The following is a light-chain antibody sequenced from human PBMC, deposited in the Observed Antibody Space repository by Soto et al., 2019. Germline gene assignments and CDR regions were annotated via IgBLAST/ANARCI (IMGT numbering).Light chain of an antibody. CDR2: GNS. J-gene: IGLJ3*02. V-gene: IGLV1-40*01. Sequence: QSVLTQPPSASGTPGQRVTISCSGSNSNIGSNPVHWYQQFPGTAPKVLIYGNSNRPSGVPDRFSGSKSGTSASLAITGLQAEDEADYYCQSYDSSLSGSVFGGGTKLTVL. CDR1: NSNIGSNP. CDR3: QSYDSSLSGSV.